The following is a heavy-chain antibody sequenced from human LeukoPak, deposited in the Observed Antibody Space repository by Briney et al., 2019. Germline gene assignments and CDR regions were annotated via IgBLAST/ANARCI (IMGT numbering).Heavy chain of an antibody. Sequence: GASVKVSCKASGYTFTDQYIHWVRQAPGQGLEWMGWNNPNSGATKYAQKFQGRVTMTRDTSISTAYMELSRLRSDDTAVYYCARGALGYGADLFDIWGQRTMVTVSS. J-gene: IGHJ3*02. CDR1: GYTFTDQY. CDR3: ARGALGYGADLFDI. CDR2: NNPNSGAT. D-gene: IGHD4-17*01. V-gene: IGHV1-2*02.